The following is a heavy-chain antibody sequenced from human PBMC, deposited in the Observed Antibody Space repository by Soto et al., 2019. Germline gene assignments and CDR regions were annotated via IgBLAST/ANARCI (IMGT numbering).Heavy chain of an antibody. J-gene: IGHJ4*02. CDR1: GYSFSSSW. D-gene: IGHD5-18*01. CDR3: ARHAGNSWKGAYFDC. CDR2: IDPNDSQT. Sequence: GESLKISCQASGYSFSSSWIGWVRQMPGKGLEWMGIIDPNDSQTIYSPSFQGQVTISADKSIDTAYLQWSSLKTSDTAMYYCARHAGNSWKGAYFDCWGQGALVTVYS. V-gene: IGHV5-51*01.